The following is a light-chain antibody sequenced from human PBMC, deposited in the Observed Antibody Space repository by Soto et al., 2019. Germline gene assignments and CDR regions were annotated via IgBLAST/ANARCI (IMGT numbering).Light chain of an antibody. CDR3: CSYAGNTTFK. J-gene: IGLJ2*01. Sequence: QSALTQPASVSGSPGQWITISCAGTNSDVGNYNLVSWYQHHPGKAPRLIIYAVSKRPSGISDRFSGSKSGSTASLTISGLQHEDEADYHCCSYAGNTTFKFGGGTKVTVL. CDR1: NSDVGNYNL. CDR2: AVS. V-gene: IGLV2-23*02.